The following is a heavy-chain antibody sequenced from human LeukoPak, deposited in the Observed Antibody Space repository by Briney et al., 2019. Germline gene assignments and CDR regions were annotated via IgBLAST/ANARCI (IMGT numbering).Heavy chain of an antibody. J-gene: IGHJ4*02. CDR2: ISSSGSTI. CDR1: GFTFSDYY. D-gene: IGHD3-16*02. V-gene: IGHV3-11*01. Sequence: PGGSLRLSCAASGFTFSDYYMSWIRQAPGKGLEWVSYISSSGSTIYYADSVKGRFTISRDNAKNSLYLQMNSLRAEHTAVYYCARDRSDYIWGSYRYPDYWGQGTLVTVSS. CDR3: ARDRSDYIWGSYRYPDY.